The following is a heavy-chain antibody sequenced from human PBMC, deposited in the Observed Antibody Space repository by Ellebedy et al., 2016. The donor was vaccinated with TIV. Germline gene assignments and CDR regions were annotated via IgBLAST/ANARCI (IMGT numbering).Heavy chain of an antibody. J-gene: IGHJ2*01. V-gene: IGHV3-30*18. CDR1: GFTFNNYG. D-gene: IGHD2-2*01. CDR3: AKEPKVRAGPWYLDL. Sequence: PGGSLRLSCAASGFTFNNYGMHWVRRTPGKGLEWMAVVAHDGSIQYYRDSGKGRFTVSRDNSKNTLSLQMNSPRAEDTGVYYCAKEPKVRAGPWYLDLWGRGTLVTVSS. CDR2: VAHDGSIQ.